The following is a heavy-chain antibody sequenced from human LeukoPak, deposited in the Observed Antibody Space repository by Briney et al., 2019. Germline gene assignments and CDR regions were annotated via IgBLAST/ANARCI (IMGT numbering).Heavy chain of an antibody. D-gene: IGHD5-24*01. CDR3: ARDRGDGYNLFDY. J-gene: IGHJ4*02. Sequence: PSETLSLTCTVSGGSISSYYWSWIRQPPGKGLEWIGYIYYSGSTNYNPSLKSRVTISVDMSKNQFSPKLSSVTAADTAVYYCARDRGDGYNLFDYWGQGTLVTVSS. V-gene: IGHV4-59*01. CDR2: IYYSGST. CDR1: GGSISSYY.